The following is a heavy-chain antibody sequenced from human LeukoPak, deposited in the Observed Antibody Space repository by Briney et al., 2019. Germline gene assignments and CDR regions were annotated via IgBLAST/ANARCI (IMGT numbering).Heavy chain of an antibody. Sequence: SETLSLTCTVPVGSFSSYYWSWIRQPPWKGLEWIGYIYYGGSTNYNPSLKSRVTISVDTSKNQFSLKLSSVTAADMAVYYCARVAVREGWELMSGHAFDIWGQGTMVTVSS. J-gene: IGHJ3*02. D-gene: IGHD1-26*01. CDR3: ARVAVREGWELMSGHAFDI. CDR1: VGSFSSYY. CDR2: IYYGGST. V-gene: IGHV4-59*01.